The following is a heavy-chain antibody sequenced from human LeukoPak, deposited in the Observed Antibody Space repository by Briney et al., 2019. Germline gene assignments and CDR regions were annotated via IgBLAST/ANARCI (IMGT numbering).Heavy chain of an antibody. J-gene: IGHJ5*02. V-gene: IGHV4-38-2*02. Sequence: KPSETLSLTCGVSGYSISSGYQWAWIRQSPGKGLECIGSIYHSGSAHYNPSLKSRVTISVETSKNQFSLNMYSVTAADTAVYYCARDPRWLTPECTSTSCYENYFDPWGQGTLVTVSS. CDR1: GYSISSGYQ. CDR2: IYHSGSA. CDR3: ARDPRWLTPECTSTSCYENYFDP. D-gene: IGHD2-2*01.